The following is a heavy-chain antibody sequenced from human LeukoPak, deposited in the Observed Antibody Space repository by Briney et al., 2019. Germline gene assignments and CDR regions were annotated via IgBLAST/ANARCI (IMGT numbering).Heavy chain of an antibody. J-gene: IGHJ4*02. V-gene: IGHV4-59*12. D-gene: IGHD3-22*01. Sequence: SETLSLTCTVSGGSISTSYWSWIRQTPERSLEWVGYVHYTGKTNYNPSLNNRATILVDMSKNQFSLTLTSVTFADTAVYYCARGYYDRRGFSNPFDSWGQGTLVTVSA. CDR3: ARGYYDRRGFSNPFDS. CDR2: VHYTGKT. CDR1: GGSISTSY.